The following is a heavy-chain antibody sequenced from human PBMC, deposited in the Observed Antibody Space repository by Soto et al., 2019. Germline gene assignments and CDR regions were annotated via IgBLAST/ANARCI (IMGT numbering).Heavy chain of an antibody. CDR2: ISYSADKT. D-gene: IGHD1-7*01. CDR1: GFTFNTYV. CDR3: ARRARTATTNWGAFDA. J-gene: IGHJ3*01. V-gene: IGHV3-23*01. Sequence: XGSLRLSCAASGFTFNTYVMNWVRQAPGKGLEWVSTISYSADKTHYADSVKGRFTISRDNSRDTLFLQMNSLRADDAAVYYCARRARTATTNWGAFDAWGQGTMVTVSS.